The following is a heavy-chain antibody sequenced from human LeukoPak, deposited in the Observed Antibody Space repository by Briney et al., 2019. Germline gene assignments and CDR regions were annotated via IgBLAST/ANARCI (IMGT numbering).Heavy chain of an antibody. Sequence: GGSLRLSCAASGFTLSGYAMSWVRQAPGKGLEWVGRIKSKTDGGTTDYAAPVKGRFTISRDDSKNTLYLQMNSLKTEDTAVYYCTTEILGYCSGGSCYSGDYWGQGTLVTVSS. CDR1: GFTLSGYA. CDR3: TTEILGYCSGGSCYSGDY. J-gene: IGHJ4*02. D-gene: IGHD2-15*01. V-gene: IGHV3-15*01. CDR2: IKSKTDGGTT.